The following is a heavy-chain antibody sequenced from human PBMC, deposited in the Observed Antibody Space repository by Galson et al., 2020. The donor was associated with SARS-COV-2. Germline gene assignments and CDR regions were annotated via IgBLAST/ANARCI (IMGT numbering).Heavy chain of an antibody. V-gene: IGHV1-2*02. J-gene: IGHJ4*02. CDR1: GYTFTGYY. CDR3: AREGVIGGYDGVDY. CDR2: INPKTGGT. D-gene: IGHD5-12*01. Sequence: GASVKVSCKASGYTFTGYYIHWVRQAPGQGLEWMGWINPKTGGTNSAQNFQGRVTMTRDTSISTVYMELSSLRSDDTALYYCAREGVIGGYDGVDYWGRGTLVTVSS.